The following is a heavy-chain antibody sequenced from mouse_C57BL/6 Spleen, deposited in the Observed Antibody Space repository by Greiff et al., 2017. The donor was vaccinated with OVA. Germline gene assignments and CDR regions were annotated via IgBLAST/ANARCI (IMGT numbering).Heavy chain of an antibody. CDR2: ISSGGSYT. V-gene: IGHV5-6*01. CDR3: ARHDNVISTIDY. Sequence: EVKLVESGGDLVKPGGSLKLSCAASGFTFSSYGMSWVRQTPDKRLEWVATISSGGSYTYYPDSVKGRFTISRDNAKNTLYLQMSSLKSEDTAMCYCARHDNVISTIDYWGQGTTLTVSS. D-gene: IGHD2-4*01. J-gene: IGHJ2*01. CDR1: GFTFSSYG.